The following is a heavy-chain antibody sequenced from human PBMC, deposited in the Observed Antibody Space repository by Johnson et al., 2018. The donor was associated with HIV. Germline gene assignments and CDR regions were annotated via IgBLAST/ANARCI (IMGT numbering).Heavy chain of an antibody. CDR2: ISSSGSTI. J-gene: IGHJ3*02. D-gene: IGHD2-8*01. CDR1: GFTFSSYA. Sequence: VQLVESGGGLVQPGGSLRLSCAASGFTFSSYAMSWVRQAPGKGLEWVSYISSSGSTIYYADSVKGRFTISRDNSKNTLYRQMGRLRSDETALYFCTREGGNGQAFDIWGQATMVTVSS. V-gene: IGHV3-48*01. CDR3: TREGGNGQAFDI.